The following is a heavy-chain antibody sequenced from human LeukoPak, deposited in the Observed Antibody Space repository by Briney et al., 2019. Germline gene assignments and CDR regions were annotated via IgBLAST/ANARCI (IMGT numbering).Heavy chain of an antibody. CDR2: IYYSGST. J-gene: IGHJ4*02. V-gene: IGHV4-61*01. CDR1: GGSVSSGSYY. CDR3: ASTAAGGFGGTQSGPEDY. D-gene: IGHD6-13*01. Sequence: SETLSLTCTVSGGSVSSGSYYWSWIRQPPGKGLEWIGYIYYSGSTNYNPSLKSRVTISVDTSKNQFSLKLSSVTAADTAVYYCASTAAGGFGGTQSGPEDYWGQGTLVTVSS.